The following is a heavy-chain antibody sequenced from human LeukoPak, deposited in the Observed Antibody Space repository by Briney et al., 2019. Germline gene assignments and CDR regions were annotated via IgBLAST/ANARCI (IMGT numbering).Heavy chain of an antibody. Sequence: GGSLRLSCTASGFTFSGYSMNWIRQAPGKGLEWVSSFGTRSTSVYHAGSVKGRFAISGDNAKNSLYLQMNSPRAEDTALYYCAREVSEGFDFWGQGTLVTVSS. CDR2: FGTRSTSV. J-gene: IGHJ4*02. D-gene: IGHD3-22*01. V-gene: IGHV3-21*01. CDR3: AREVSEGFDF. CDR1: GFTFSGYS.